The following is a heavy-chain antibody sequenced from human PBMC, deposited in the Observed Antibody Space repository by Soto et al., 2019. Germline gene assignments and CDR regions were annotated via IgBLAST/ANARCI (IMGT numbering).Heavy chain of an antibody. Sequence: QVQLQESGPGLVKPSETLSLTCTVSGGSISSYYWSWIRQPPGKGLEWIGYIYYSGSTNYNPSLKSRVTISVDTSKNQFSLKLSSVTAADTAVYYCARLFRGMDVWGQGTTVTVSS. CDR2: IYYSGST. V-gene: IGHV4-59*01. J-gene: IGHJ6*02. CDR1: GGSISSYY. D-gene: IGHD3-10*02. CDR3: ARLFRGMDV.